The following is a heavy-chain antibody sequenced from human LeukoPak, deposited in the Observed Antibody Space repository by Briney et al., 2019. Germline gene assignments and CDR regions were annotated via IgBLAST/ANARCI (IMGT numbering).Heavy chain of an antibody. D-gene: IGHD5-24*01. CDR2: IKQDGSEL. CDR3: AWTSTRDGYRNFDY. V-gene: IGHV3-7*04. Sequence: GGSLRLSCAASGFTFSKYWMRWVGQAPGKGLEWVASIKQDGSELYYVDSVKGRFTISRDNAKNSLYLEMNSLRAEDTAVYYCAWTSTRDGYRNFDYWGQGILVTVSS. J-gene: IGHJ4*02. CDR1: GFTFSKYW.